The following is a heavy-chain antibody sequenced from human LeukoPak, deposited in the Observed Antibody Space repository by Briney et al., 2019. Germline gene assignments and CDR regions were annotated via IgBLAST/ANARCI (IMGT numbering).Heavy chain of an antibody. J-gene: IGHJ6*02. CDR1: GLTFSSYA. D-gene: IGHD1-1*01. Sequence: GGSLRLSCVASGLTFSSYAMHWVPQAPGKGLEWEAAISYDGGDKYYADSVKGRFTISRDNSKNTVYLQMNSLRAEDTAVYYCASGTTGTTWSYGMDVWGQGTTVTVSS. CDR2: ISYDGGDK. V-gene: IGHV3-30*04. CDR3: ASGTTGTTWSYGMDV.